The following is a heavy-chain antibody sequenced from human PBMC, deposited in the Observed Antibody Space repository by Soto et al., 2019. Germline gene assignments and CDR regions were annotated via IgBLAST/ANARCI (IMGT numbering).Heavy chain of an antibody. Sequence: QVLLVQSGTAVKKAGASVRVSCRASGYTFMSYGISWLRQAPGQVLEWLGRTSIFNNKTNYAQKFKGRVTRTTDTSTSTGYMAVRSVRADYTAVYYFARAGSAGSREYWCPGTLIAFSA. V-gene: IGHV1-18*04. CDR1: GYTFMSYG. D-gene: IGHD7-27*01. CDR2: TSIFNNKT. J-gene: IGHJ4*02. CDR3: ARAGSAGSREY.